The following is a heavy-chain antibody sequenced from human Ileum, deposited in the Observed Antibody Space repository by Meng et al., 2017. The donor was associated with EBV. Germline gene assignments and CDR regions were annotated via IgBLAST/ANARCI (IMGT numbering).Heavy chain of an antibody. V-gene: IGHV4-4*02. D-gene: IGHD3-16*01. CDR2: IDHSGGT. CDR3: ARDFGPHQLWY. J-gene: IGHJ4*02. CDR1: GGSSNGWIW. Sequence: AQVQGWGRVLVQVSAPRSFSGGASGGSSNGWIWWSWVRQPPGKGLVWSVEIDHSGGTNYNPSLKSRVIISVDKSKNQFFQKLSSVIAADTAVYYCARDFGPHQLWYWGQGTLVTVSS.